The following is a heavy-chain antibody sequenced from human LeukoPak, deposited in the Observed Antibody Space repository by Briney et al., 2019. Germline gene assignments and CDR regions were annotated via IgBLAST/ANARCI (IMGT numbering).Heavy chain of an antibody. CDR3: AKDRVDIVAPMTFDY. CDR1: GFTFSNYN. V-gene: IGHV3-48*01. D-gene: IGHD5-12*01. CDR2: ISSSSSTI. J-gene: IGHJ4*02. Sequence: GSLRLSCAASGFTFSNYNMNWVRQAPGKGLEWVSYISSSSSTIYYADSVKGRFTISRDNSKNTLYLQMNSLRAEDTAVYYCAKDRVDIVAPMTFDYWGQGTLVTVSS.